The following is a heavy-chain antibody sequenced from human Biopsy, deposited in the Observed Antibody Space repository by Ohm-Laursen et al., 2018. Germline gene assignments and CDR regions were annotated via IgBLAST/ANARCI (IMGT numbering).Heavy chain of an antibody. J-gene: IGHJ6*02. CDR1: GFTFDDFG. V-gene: IGHV3-9*01. Sequence: SLRLSCAASGFTFDDFGMHWVRQAPGKGLEWVSSISWNGGSSGYADSVKGRFTISRDNARKSLYLQMNSLRPEDTALYYCAKDISIGGLAISYYYGMDVWGQGTTVTVSS. D-gene: IGHD2-21*01. CDR2: ISWNGGSS. CDR3: AKDISIGGLAISYYYGMDV.